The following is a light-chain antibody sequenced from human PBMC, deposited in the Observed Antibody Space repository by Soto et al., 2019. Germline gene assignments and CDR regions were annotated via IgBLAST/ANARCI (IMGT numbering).Light chain of an antibody. Sequence: EIVLTQSPGTLPLSPGERATLSCRTSQSVSNYLAWYQQKPGQAPRLRIYDASNRATGIQARFSGSGSGTDFTLTISSLEPEEFAVDYCQQRYSGWTFGQGTKVDI. CDR1: QSVSNY. V-gene: IGKV3-11*01. CDR2: DAS. J-gene: IGKJ1*01. CDR3: QQRYSGWT.